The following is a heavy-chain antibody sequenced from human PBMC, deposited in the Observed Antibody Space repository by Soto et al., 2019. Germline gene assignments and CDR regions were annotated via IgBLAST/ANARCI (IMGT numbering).Heavy chain of an antibody. Sequence: EVQLVESGGGLVQPGGSLRLSCAASGFTFDDYAMHWVRQAPGKGLEWVSLISWDGGSTYYADSVKGRFTISRDNSKNSLYLQMNSLRAEDTALYYCAKDMFRAAAAGTIGDYWGQGTLVTVSS. CDR3: AKDMFRAAAAGTIGDY. CDR2: ISWDGGST. D-gene: IGHD6-13*01. J-gene: IGHJ4*02. CDR1: GFTFDDYA. V-gene: IGHV3-43D*04.